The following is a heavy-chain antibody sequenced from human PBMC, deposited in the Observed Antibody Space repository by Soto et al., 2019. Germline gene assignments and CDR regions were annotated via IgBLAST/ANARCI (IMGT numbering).Heavy chain of an antibody. CDR2: SYSGGTT. J-gene: IGHJ6*02. CDR1: GFTVSRNY. V-gene: IGHV3-53*01. Sequence: LRXSCAASGFTVSRNYVSWVRQAPGKGLAWVSLSYSGGTTDYADSVKGRFTISRDNAKNTLYLQMNSLRAEDTAVYYCARVIDPXXNSGMDVWGQGTXVTVSS. D-gene: IGHD3-16*02. CDR3: ARVIDPXXNSGMDV.